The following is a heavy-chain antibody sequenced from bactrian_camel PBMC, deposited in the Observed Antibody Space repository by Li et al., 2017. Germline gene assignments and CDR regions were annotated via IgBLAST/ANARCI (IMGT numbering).Heavy chain of an antibody. CDR3: GVFGGRCPPTVPLGWMPMKIG. J-gene: IGHJ4*01. V-gene: IGHV3S6*01. Sequence: HVQLVESGGGSVEPGGSLRLSCAVSGDTASIYCMAWFRQAPGKAREGIEVSYTRNSGTYYATSVKGRFSMSRDNIKNTIYLQMNGLKPEDTAMYQCGVFGGRCPPTVPLGWMPMKIGWGQGTQVTVS. CDR2: SYTRNSGT. D-gene: IGHD5*01. CDR1: GDTASIYC.